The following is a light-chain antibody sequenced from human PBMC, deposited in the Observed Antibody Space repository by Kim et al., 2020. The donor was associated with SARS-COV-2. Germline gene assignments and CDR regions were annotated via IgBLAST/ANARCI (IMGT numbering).Light chain of an antibody. J-gene: IGKJ2*01. Sequence: EIVLTQSPATLSLSPGERATLSCRASQSISNYLAWYQQKPGQAPRLLIYDAFNRATGIPARFSGSGSGTDFTLTISSLEPEDFAVYYCQQRRNWPPYTFGQGTKLEI. CDR2: DAF. V-gene: IGKV3-11*01. CDR3: QQRRNWPPYT. CDR1: QSISNY.